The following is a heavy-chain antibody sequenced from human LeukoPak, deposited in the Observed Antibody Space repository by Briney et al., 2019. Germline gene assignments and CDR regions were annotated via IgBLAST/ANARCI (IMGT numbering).Heavy chain of an antibody. V-gene: IGHV3-7*01. D-gene: IGHD2-2*01. CDR3: ARDDCSSISCYHNWFDP. J-gene: IGHJ5*02. CDR2: IKQDGSEK. Sequence: GGSLRLSCAASGFTFSSYWMSWVRQAPGKGLEWGANIKQDGSEKYYVDSVKGRFTISRDNAKNSLYLQMNSLRAEDTAVYYCARDDCSSISCYHNWFDPWGQGTLVTVSS. CDR1: GFTFSSYW.